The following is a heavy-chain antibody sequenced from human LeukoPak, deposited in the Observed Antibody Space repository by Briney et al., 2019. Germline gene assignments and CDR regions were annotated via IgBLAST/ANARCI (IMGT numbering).Heavy chain of an antibody. D-gene: IGHD7-27*01. CDR1: GFTFSNYA. Sequence: GESLKISCAASGFTFSNYAMSWVRQSPGKGLEWVSGISGSGHSTYYADSVKGRFTISRDSSKNTLFLQMNSLRTEDTAVYYCAKAQELGNYEFFLFDYWGQGTLVTVSS. J-gene: IGHJ4*02. V-gene: IGHV3-23*01. CDR2: ISGSGHST. CDR3: AKAQELGNYEFFLFDY.